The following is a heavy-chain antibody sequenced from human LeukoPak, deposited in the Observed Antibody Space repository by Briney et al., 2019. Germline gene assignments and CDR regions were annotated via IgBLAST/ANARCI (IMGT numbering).Heavy chain of an antibody. CDR1: GGSISSGTYS. Sequence: PSETLSLTCTVAGGSISSGTYSWAWIRQPPGKGLEWIGTIHYSGSTYYNPSLESRVTISVDSSRNQFSLKLSSVTAADTAVYYCVASGYDSIFDYWGQGTLVTVSS. J-gene: IGHJ4*02. CDR3: VASGYDSIFDY. V-gene: IGHV4-39*01. D-gene: IGHD5-12*01. CDR2: IHYSGST.